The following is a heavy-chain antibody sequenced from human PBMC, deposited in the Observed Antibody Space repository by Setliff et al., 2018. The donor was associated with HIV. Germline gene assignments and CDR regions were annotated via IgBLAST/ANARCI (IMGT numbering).Heavy chain of an antibody. CDR3: AREHDYSNYRRLDS. D-gene: IGHD4-4*01. CDR2: MNPNSGNT. J-gene: IGHJ4*02. Sequence: ASVKVSCKASGYTFTSYAINWVRQATGQGLEWMGWMNPNSGNTGYAQTFQGRVTMTRNTSISTAYMELSSLRSEDTAMYYCAREHDYSNYRRLDSWGQGILVTVSS. CDR1: GYTFTSYA. V-gene: IGHV1-8*02.